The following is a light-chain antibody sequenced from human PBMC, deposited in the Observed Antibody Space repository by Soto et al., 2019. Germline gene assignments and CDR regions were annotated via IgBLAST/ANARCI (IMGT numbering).Light chain of an antibody. V-gene: IGLV1-44*01. J-gene: IGLJ7*01. CDR3: AAWADSLNGHAV. CDR2: NNN. CDR1: NSNIGSNT. Sequence: QSVLTQPPSASGTPGQRVTISCSGGNSNIGSNTVIWYQHLPGTAPKHLIYNNNQRPSGVPDRFSGSKSGTSASLAISGLQSEDVADYYCAAWADSLNGHAVFGGGTQLTVL.